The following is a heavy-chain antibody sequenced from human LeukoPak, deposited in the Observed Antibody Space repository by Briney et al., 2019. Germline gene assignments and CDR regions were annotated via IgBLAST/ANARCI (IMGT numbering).Heavy chain of an antibody. CDR1: GGSISSYY. V-gene: IGHV4-59*01. CDR2: IYYSGST. D-gene: IGHD6-19*01. J-gene: IGHJ6*02. CDR3: ARDKEAVAAGMDV. Sequence: PSQTLSLTCTVSGGSISSYYWSWIRQPPGKGLEWIGYIYYSGSTNYNPSLKSRVTISVDTSKNQFSLKLSSVTAADTAVYYCARDKEAVAAGMDVWGQGTTVTVSS.